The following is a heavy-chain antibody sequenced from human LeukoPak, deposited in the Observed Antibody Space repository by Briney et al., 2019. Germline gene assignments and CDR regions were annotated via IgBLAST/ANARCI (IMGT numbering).Heavy chain of an antibody. CDR3: AKTGFDYGDYDHWFDP. Sequence: GGSLRLSCAASGFTFSSYAMSWVRQAPGKGLEWVSAISGSGGSTYYADSVKGRFAISRDNSKNTLYLQMDSLRAEDTAVYYCAKTGFDYGDYDHWFDPWGQGTLVTVSS. CDR1: GFTFSSYA. D-gene: IGHD4-17*01. CDR2: ISGSGGST. J-gene: IGHJ5*02. V-gene: IGHV3-23*01.